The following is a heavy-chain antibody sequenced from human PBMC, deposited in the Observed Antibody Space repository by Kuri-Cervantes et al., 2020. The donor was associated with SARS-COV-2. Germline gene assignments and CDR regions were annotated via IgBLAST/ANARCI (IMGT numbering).Heavy chain of an antibody. D-gene: IGHD3-10*01. V-gene: IGHV4-38-2*02. CDR1: GYSISSGYY. Sequence: SETLSLTCTVSGYSISSGYYWGWIRQPPGKGLEWIGRIYTSGSTNYNPSLKSRVTMSVDTSKNQFSLKLSSVTAADAAAYYCARSIGGPNWFDPWGQGTLVTVSS. CDR2: IYTSGST. J-gene: IGHJ5*02. CDR3: ARSIGGPNWFDP.